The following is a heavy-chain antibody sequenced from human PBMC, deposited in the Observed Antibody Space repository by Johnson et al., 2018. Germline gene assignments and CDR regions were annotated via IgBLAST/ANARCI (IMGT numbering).Heavy chain of an antibody. Sequence: VQLVQSGGGVVQPGGSLRLSCAASGFTFSSYAMTWVRQAPGKGLEWVSAISGSGSSTYYADSVKGRSTISRDNTKNSLYLQMNSLGAEDTAVYYCASTSRYRGYGGYSCYFDYWGQGTLVTVSS. CDR3: ASTSRYRGYGGYSCYFDY. D-gene: IGHD5-12*01. CDR2: ISGSGSST. J-gene: IGHJ4*02. V-gene: IGHV3-23*04. CDR1: GFTFSSYA.